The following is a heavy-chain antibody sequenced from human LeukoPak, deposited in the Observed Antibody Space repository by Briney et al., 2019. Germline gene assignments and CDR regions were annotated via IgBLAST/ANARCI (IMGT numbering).Heavy chain of an antibody. V-gene: IGHV1-46*01. Sequence: ASVKVSCKASGYTFTSNYIHWVRQAPGQGLEWMGMIYPRDGSTSYAQKFQGRVTVTRDTSTSTVHMELSGLRSEDTAVYYCARGFGYYDSSGYYHAEYFQHWGQGTLVTVSS. CDR1: GYTFTSNY. D-gene: IGHD3-22*01. CDR2: IYPRDGST. CDR3: ARGFGYYDSSGYYHAEYFQH. J-gene: IGHJ1*01.